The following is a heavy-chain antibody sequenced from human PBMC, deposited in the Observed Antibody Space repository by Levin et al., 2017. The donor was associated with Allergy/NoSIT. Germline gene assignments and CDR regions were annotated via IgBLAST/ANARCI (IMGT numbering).Heavy chain of an antibody. V-gene: IGHV3-11*05. D-gene: IGHD3-10*01. J-gene: IGHJ4*02. Sequence: KPGGSLRLSCAASGFTFSDYYMSWIRQAPGKGLEWVSYISSSSSYTNYADSVKGRFTISRDNAKNSLYLQMNSLRAEDTAVYYCAREDPDPSNYYGSGSPRDWGQGTLVTVSS. CDR1: GFTFSDYY. CDR3: AREDPDPSNYYGSGSPRD. CDR2: ISSSSSYT.